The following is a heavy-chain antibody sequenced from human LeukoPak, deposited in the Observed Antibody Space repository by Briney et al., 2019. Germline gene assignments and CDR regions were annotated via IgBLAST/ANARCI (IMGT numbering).Heavy chain of an antibody. CDR3: ARDRPVEMATRALGY. V-gene: IGHV3-48*02. D-gene: IGHD5-24*01. CDR2: ISSRSSTI. CDR1: GFTFRSFS. Sequence: GGSLRLSCVVSGFTFRSFSMNWVRQAPGKGLEWISYISSRSSTIYYADSVKGRFTISRENAKNSLYLQMNSLRDEDTAVYYCARDRPVEMATRALGYWGQGTLVTVSS. J-gene: IGHJ4*02.